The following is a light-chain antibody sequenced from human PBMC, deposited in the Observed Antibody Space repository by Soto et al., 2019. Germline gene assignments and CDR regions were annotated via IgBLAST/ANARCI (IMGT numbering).Light chain of an antibody. J-gene: IGKJ4*01. CDR2: DAS. CDR1: QSVGSN. Sequence: EKVMKQSPATLSVSPRERATLSCRASQSVGSNLAWYQQKPGKTTRLLIYDASTRATGIPASFSGSVSGTEFTLNISSLQSEDFAVYYGQQRSLLTFGGGTK. V-gene: IGKV3-15*01. CDR3: QQRSLLT.